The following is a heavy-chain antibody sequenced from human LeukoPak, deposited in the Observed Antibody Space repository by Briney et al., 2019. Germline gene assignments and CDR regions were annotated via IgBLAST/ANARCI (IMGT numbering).Heavy chain of an antibody. J-gene: IGHJ4*02. D-gene: IGHD6-19*01. CDR1: GGSFSGYY. V-gene: IGHV4-34*01. CDR3: ARHGPPRDSSGWYPFDY. Sequence: KSSETLSLTCAVYGGSFSGYYWSWIRQPPGKGLEWIGEINHSGSTNYNPSLKSRVTISVDTSKNQFSLKLSSVTAADTAVYYCARHGPPRDSSGWYPFDYWGQGTLVTVSS. CDR2: INHSGST.